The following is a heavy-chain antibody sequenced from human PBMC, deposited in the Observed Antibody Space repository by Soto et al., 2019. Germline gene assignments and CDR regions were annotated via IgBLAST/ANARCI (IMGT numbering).Heavy chain of an antibody. CDR2: IKSDTSDT. D-gene: IGHD2-15*01. V-gene: IGHV1-2*02. J-gene: IGHJ4*02. CDR1: GYTLSDYY. CDR3: ARASYSGSGCYYNFDY. Sequence: QGHLVQSGAEVKKPGASVKVSCRASGYTLSDYYLHWVRQAPEKGLEWMGWIKSDTSDTTYAQKFQGRVTMTRVTSISTIYMELSSLRSDDTTVYYLARASYSGSGCYYNFDYWGQGTLVTVSS.